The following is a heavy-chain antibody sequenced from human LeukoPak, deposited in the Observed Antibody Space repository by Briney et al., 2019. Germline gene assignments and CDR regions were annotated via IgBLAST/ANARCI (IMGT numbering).Heavy chain of an antibody. CDR3: ARPMHYYDSSGSLAV. J-gene: IGHJ6*02. CDR1: GFTFSSYG. Sequence: PGGSLRLSCAASGFTFSSYGIHWVRQAPGKWLEWVALISSNGKNKDYADSVKGRFTISRDNSKNTLYLQMNSLRAEDTAVYYCARPMHYYDSSGSLAVWGQGTTVTVTS. V-gene: IGHV3-30*04. CDR2: ISSNGKNK. D-gene: IGHD3-22*01.